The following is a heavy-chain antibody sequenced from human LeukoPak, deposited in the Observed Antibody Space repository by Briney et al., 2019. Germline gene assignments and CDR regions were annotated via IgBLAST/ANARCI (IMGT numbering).Heavy chain of an antibody. CDR2: IIPIFGTA. CDR1: GGTFSSYA. D-gene: IGHD5-24*01. CDR3: ARGKDGYNYYFDY. V-gene: IGHV1-69*13. Sequence: SVKVSCKASGGTFSSYAISWVRQAPGQGLEWMGGIIPIFGTANYAQKFKGRVTITADESTSTAYMELSSLRSEDTAVYYCARGKDGYNYYFDYWGQGTLVTVSS. J-gene: IGHJ4*02.